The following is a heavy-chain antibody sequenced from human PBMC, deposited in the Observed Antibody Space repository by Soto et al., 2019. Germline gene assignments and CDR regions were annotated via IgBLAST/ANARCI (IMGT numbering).Heavy chain of an antibody. V-gene: IGHV3-23*01. CDR3: AKDRGSGGIVTGTPDS. CDR1: GFTVSSSA. Sequence: EVQLLESGGGLVQPGGSLRLSCVISGFTVSSSAMTWVRQAPGKGLEWVSTLSAGGSTYFAASVKGRFTISRNSSANTLYLQMGRLKAEDTAVYYCAKDRGSGGIVTGTPDSWGPGTLVTVS. CDR2: LSAGGST. D-gene: IGHD3-9*01. J-gene: IGHJ4*02.